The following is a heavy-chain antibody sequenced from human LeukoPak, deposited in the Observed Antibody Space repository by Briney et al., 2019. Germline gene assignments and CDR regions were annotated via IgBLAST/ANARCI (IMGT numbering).Heavy chain of an antibody. J-gene: IGHJ3*02. D-gene: IGHD2-21*01. CDR3: AREGLVRTFDI. CDR2: IHYSGST. CDR1: GGSISSGDYY. V-gene: IGHV4-30-4*08. Sequence: PSETLSLTCTVSGGSISSGDYYWSWIRQPPGKGREWIGYIHYSGSTYYNPSLKSRVTISVDTSKNQFSLKLSSVTAADTAVYCCAREGLVRTFDIWGQGTMVTVSS.